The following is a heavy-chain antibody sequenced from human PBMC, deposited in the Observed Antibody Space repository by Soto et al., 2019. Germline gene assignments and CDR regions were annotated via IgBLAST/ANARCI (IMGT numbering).Heavy chain of an antibody. D-gene: IGHD2-15*01. CDR3: GRGFCFGDTCYSGSH. Sequence: EVELVESGGGLVQPGGSLRLSCAASGFTFSDHYMDWVRQAPGKGLEWVARIRNKARSHTTEYAASVKGRFSISRDESKNSVFLQLNSLNSEDTAVYYCGRGFCFGDTCYSGSHWGQGALVTVSS. V-gene: IGHV3-72*01. J-gene: IGHJ4*02. CDR2: IRNKARSHTT. CDR1: GFTFSDHY.